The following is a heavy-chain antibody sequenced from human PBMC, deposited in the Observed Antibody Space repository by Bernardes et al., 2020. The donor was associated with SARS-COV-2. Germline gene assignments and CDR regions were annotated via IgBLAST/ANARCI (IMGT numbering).Heavy chain of an antibody. CDR1: GFTFSNYA. Sequence: GGSLRLACAAFGFTFSNYAIPWVRPAPGKGLEWVAVISYDGNNKYYADSVKGRFNISRDNFKNTLYLQMNSLRAKETAVYYCARVNYVWGSYRNGAHVYYWGQGTLVTVSS. V-gene: IGHV3-30-3*01. CDR2: ISYDGNNK. J-gene: IGHJ4*02. D-gene: IGHD3-16*02. CDR3: ARVNYVWGSYRNGAHVYY.